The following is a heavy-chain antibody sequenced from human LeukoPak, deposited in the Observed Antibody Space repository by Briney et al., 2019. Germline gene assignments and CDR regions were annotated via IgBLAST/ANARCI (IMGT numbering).Heavy chain of an antibody. D-gene: IGHD3-10*01. J-gene: IGHJ6*03. CDR1: GGSISSSSYY. CDR2: IYYSGST. V-gene: IGHV4-39*02. Sequence: SETLSLTCTVSGGSISSSSYYWGWIRQPPGKGLEWIGSIYYSGSTYYNPSLKSRVTISVDTSKNQFSLKLSSVTAADTAVYYCARESYPWVYYYGSGTGSYYYYYYMDVWGKGTTVTISS. CDR3: ARESYPWVYYYGSGTGSYYYYYYMDV.